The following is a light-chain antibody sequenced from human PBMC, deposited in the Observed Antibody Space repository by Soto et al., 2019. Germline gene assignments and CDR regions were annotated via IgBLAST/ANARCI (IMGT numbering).Light chain of an antibody. Sequence: QSVLTQPASVSGSPGQSITISCTGTSRDVGSYNLVSWYQKHPGKAPKLIIYEGSKRPSGVSDRFSGSKSGNTASLTISGLQAEDESDYYCSSYSRDTTVLFGGGTKLTVL. V-gene: IGLV2-14*02. CDR1: SRDVGSYNL. J-gene: IGLJ2*01. CDR3: SSYSRDTTVL. CDR2: EGS.